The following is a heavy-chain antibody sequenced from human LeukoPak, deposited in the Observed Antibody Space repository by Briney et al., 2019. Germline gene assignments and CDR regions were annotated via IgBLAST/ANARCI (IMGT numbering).Heavy chain of an antibody. CDR3: AQWGDFDVLTGYYVPDF. CDR1: GFTFA. Sequence: PGGSLRLSCAASGFTFAMSWVRQAPGKGLEWVSAITVSNGNTYYADPVKGRFTISRDNSKNTLYLQMNSLRAEDTAVYYCAQWGDFDVLTGYYVPDFWGQGTLVTVSS. D-gene: IGHD3-9*01. V-gene: IGHV3-23*01. CDR2: ITVSNGNT. J-gene: IGHJ4*02.